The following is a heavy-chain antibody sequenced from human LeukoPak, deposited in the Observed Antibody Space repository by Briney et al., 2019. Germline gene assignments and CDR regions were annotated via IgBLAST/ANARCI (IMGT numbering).Heavy chain of an antibody. CDR2: IRSKAYGGTT. J-gene: IGHJ6*03. V-gene: IGHV3-49*04. CDR1: GFIFGDYA. D-gene: IGHD6-13*01. CDR3: TRPPIIAAAASYSYYYMDV. Sequence: PGGSLRLSCTASGFIFGDYAMSWVRQAPGKGLEWVGFIRSKAYGGTTEYAASVKGRFTISRDDSKSIAYLQMNSLKTKDTAVYYCTRPPIIAAAASYSYYYMDVWGKGTTVTVSS.